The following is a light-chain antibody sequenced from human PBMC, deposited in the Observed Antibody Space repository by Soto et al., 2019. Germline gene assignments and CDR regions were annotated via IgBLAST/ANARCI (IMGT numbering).Light chain of an antibody. CDR3: QQYNNWPSLT. V-gene: IGKV3-15*01. Sequence: EIVTTQSPATLSVSPGERATLSCRASQSVRSNLAWYHQKPGQAPRLLIYGASTRATGIPARFSGSGSGTEFTLTISSLQSEDFAVYYCQQYNNWPSLTFGGGTKVDIK. J-gene: IGKJ4*01. CDR2: GAS. CDR1: QSVRSN.